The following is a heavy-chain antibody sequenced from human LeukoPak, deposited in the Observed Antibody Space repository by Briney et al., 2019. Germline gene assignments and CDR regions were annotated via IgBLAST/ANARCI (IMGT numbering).Heavy chain of an antibody. Sequence: ASVKVSCKASGYTFTSYYMHWVRQAPGQGLEWMGIINPSGGSTSYAQKFRGRVTMTRDMSTSTVYMELSSLRSEDMAVYYCARDRYGSGSRYYYYYYMDVWGKGTTVTVSS. CDR1: GYTFTSYY. D-gene: IGHD3-10*01. CDR2: INPSGGST. V-gene: IGHV1-46*01. CDR3: ARDRYGSGSRYYYYYYMDV. J-gene: IGHJ6*03.